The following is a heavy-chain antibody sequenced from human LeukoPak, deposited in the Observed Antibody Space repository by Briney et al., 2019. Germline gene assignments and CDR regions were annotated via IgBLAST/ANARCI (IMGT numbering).Heavy chain of an antibody. CDR3: ARDCEHLASGWPGCFDH. Sequence: ASAKVSCKASGYTFTGYYMHWVRQAPGQGLEWMGWINPNSGGTDYAQKFQGRVTMTRDTSISTVYMELSRLRSDDAAVYFCARDCEHLASGWPGCFDHWGQGTLVTVSS. J-gene: IGHJ4*02. CDR1: GYTFTGYY. D-gene: IGHD6-19*01. CDR2: INPNSGGT. V-gene: IGHV1-2*02.